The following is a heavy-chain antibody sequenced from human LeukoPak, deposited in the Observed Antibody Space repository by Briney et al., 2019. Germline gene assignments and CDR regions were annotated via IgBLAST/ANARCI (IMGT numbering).Heavy chain of an antibody. V-gene: IGHV3-23*01. CDR3: AKGRGHCINGVCHNYYYMDV. CDR1: GFTFSSYA. Sequence: PGGSLRLSCAASGFTFSSYAMSWVRQAPGKGLEWVSSISGSGGRTDYADSVKGRFTISRDNSKNTLYLQMSSLRADDTAMYYCAKGRGHCINGVCHNYYYMDVWGKGTMVTVS. J-gene: IGHJ6*03. CDR2: ISGSGGRT. D-gene: IGHD2-8*01.